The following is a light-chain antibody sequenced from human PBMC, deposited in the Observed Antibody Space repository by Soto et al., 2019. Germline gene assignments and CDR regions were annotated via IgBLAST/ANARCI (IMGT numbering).Light chain of an antibody. CDR1: SSNIGAGYD. J-gene: IGLJ2*01. CDR3: QSYDSSPSGSRV. V-gene: IGLV1-40*01. Sequence: QSVLTQPPSVSGAPGQRVTISCTGSSSNIGAGYDVHWYQQLPGRSPKLLIYANINRPSGVPDRFSGSKSGTSASLAITGLQAEDEADYYCQSYDSSPSGSRVFGGGTQLTVL. CDR2: ANI.